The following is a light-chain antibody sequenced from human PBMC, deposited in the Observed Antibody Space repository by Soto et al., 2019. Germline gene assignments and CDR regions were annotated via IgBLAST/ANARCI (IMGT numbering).Light chain of an antibody. CDR1: QSVSSTY. CDR3: QQYITSPHA. Sequence: EIVLTQSPGTLSLSPGERATLSCRATQSVSSTYLAWYQQKPGQAPRLLIYGASSRATGIPDRFSGSGSGTAFTLTISRLEPEDFAVYYGQQYITSPHAFGQGTKLEIK. CDR2: GAS. V-gene: IGKV3-20*01. J-gene: IGKJ2*01.